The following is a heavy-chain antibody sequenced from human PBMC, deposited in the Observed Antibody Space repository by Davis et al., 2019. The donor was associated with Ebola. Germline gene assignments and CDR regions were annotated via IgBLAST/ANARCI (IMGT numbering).Heavy chain of an antibody. CDR1: GFTFTSYA. CDR3: ARDRNNYSNYLHWFDP. V-gene: IGHV3-30-3*01. CDR2: ISYDGRNK. J-gene: IGHJ5*02. D-gene: IGHD4-11*01. Sequence: PGGSLSLSCAASGFTFTSYAMHWVRQAPGKGLEWVAVISYDGRNKYYADSVKGRFTISRDNSKNTLYLQMNSLRAEDTAVYYCARDRNNYSNYLHWFDPWGQGTLVTVSS.